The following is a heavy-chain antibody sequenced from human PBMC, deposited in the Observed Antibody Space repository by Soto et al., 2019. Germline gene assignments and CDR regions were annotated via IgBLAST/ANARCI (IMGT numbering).Heavy chain of an antibody. CDR1: GGTFSSYA. D-gene: IGHD3-22*01. CDR3: ARDKYYYDSSGPWDAFDI. Sequence: GASVKVSCKASGGTFSSYAISWVRQAPGQGLEWMGGIIPIFGTANYAQKFQGRVTITADESTSTAYMELSSLRSEDTAVYYCARDKYYYDSSGPWDAFDIWGQGTMVTVSS. J-gene: IGHJ3*02. V-gene: IGHV1-69*13. CDR2: IIPIFGTA.